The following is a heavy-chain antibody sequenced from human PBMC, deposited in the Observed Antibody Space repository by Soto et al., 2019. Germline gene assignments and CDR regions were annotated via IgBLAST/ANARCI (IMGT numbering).Heavy chain of an antibody. CDR3: ARGATYYYYSSGKNWFAP. CDR1: GGTFSSYA. V-gene: IGHV1-69*12. D-gene: IGHD3-22*01. CDR2: IIPIFGTA. J-gene: IGHJ5*02. Sequence: QVQLVQSGAEVKKPGSSVKVSCKASGGTFSSYAISWVRQAPGQGLEWMGGIIPIFGTANYAQKFQGRVTITADESTSTAYMELSSLRYEDTAMYYCARGATYYYYSSGKNWFAPWGQGTLVTVSS.